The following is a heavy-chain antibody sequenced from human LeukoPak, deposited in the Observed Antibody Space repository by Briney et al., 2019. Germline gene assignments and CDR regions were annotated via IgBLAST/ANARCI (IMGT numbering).Heavy chain of an antibody. D-gene: IGHD1-26*01. CDR3: TTRWGIVGATPADY. J-gene: IGHJ4*02. CDR1: GFTFSGSA. CDR2: IRSKANSYAT. V-gene: IGHV3-73*01. Sequence: PGGSLKLSCAASGFTFSGSAMHWVRQASGKGLEWVGRIRSKANSYATAYAASVKGRFTISRDDSKNTAYLQMNSLKTEDTAVYYCTTRWGIVGATPADYWGQGTLVTVSS.